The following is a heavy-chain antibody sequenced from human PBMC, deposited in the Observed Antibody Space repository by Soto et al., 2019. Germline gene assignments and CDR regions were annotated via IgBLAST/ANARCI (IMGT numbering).Heavy chain of an antibody. Sequence: PGGSLRLSCAASGFTFSSYAMSWVRQAPGKGLEWVSAISGSAGSTYYADSVKGRFTISRDDSKNTVYLQMNSLRAEDTAVYYCARDPVTTNDYGLDVWGQGTTVTVSS. J-gene: IGHJ6*02. V-gene: IGHV3-23*01. CDR2: ISGSAGST. CDR1: GFTFSSYA. D-gene: IGHD4-17*01. CDR3: ARDPVTTNDYGLDV.